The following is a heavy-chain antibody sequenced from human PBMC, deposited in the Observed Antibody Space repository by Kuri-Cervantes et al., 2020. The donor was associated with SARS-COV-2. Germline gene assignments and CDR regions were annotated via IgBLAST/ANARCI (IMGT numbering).Heavy chain of an antibody. V-gene: IGHV1-69*13. J-gene: IGHJ4*02. CDR3: ARPPEEGAVTTWGNDY. CDR1: GGTFSSYA. CDR2: IIPIFGTA. D-gene: IGHD4-17*01. Sequence: SVKVSCKASGGTFSSYAISWVRQAPGQGLEWMRGIIPIFGTANYAQKFQGRVTITADESTSTAYMELSSLRSEDTAVYYCARPPEEGAVTTWGNDYWGQGTLVTVSS.